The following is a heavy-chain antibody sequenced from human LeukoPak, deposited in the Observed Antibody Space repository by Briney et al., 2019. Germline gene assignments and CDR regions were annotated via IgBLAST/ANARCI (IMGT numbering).Heavy chain of an antibody. CDR2: ISCSGGST. V-gene: IGHV3-23*01. J-gene: IGHJ4*02. CDR1: GFTFSSYA. CDR3: ARDRAGYFDY. Sequence: GGSLRLSCAASGFTFSSYAMSWVRQAPGKGLEWVSAISCSGGSTYYADSVKGRFTISRDNSKNTLYLQMNSLRAEDTAVYYCARDRAGYFDYWGQGTLVTVSS.